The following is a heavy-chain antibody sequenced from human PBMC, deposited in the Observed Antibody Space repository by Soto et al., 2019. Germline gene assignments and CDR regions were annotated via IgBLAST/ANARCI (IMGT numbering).Heavy chain of an antibody. V-gene: IGHV3-49*04. Sequence: GGSLRLSCTASGFTFGDYAMSWVRQAPGKGLEWVGFIRSKAYGGTTEYAASVKGRFTISRDDSKSIAYLQMNSLKTEYTAVYYCTRASSRWNYDAFDIWGQGTMVTVSS. CDR1: GFTFGDYA. D-gene: IGHD1-7*01. CDR3: TRASSRWNYDAFDI. J-gene: IGHJ3*02. CDR2: IRSKAYGGTT.